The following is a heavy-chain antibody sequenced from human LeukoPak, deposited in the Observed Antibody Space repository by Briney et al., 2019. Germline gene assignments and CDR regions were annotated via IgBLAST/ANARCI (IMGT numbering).Heavy chain of an antibody. D-gene: IGHD6-13*01. CDR2: IYYSGST. Sequence: SETLSLTCTVSGGSISSYYWSWIRQPPGKGLEWIGYIYYSGSTNYNPSLKSRVTISVDTSKNQFSLKLSSVTAADTAVYYCARGSSSWYSVQGWFDPWGQGTLVTVSS. J-gene: IGHJ5*02. CDR1: GGSISSYY. CDR3: ARGSSSWYSVQGWFDP. V-gene: IGHV4-59*01.